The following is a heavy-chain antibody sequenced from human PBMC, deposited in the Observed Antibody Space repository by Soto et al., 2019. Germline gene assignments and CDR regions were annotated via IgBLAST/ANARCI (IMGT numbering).Heavy chain of an antibody. D-gene: IGHD3-22*01. V-gene: IGHV2-5*02. Sequence: QITLKESGPTLVKPTQTLTLTCTFSGFSLSTSGVGVGWIRQPPGKALEWLALIYWDDDKRYSPSLKSRLTITKDTSKNQVVLTMTNMDPVDTASYYCAHRTYYYHSSGYNSREEYFQHWGQGTLVTVSS. CDR2: IYWDDDK. J-gene: IGHJ1*01. CDR1: GFSLSTSGVG. CDR3: AHRTYYYHSSGYNSREEYFQH.